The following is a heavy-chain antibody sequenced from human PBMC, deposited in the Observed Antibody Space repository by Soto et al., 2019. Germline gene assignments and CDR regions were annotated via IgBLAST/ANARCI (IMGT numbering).Heavy chain of an antibody. CDR1: GFTFSGLG. V-gene: IGHV3-33*01. D-gene: IGHD1-26*01. CDR3: ARDGVGHTTFFGYFDY. CDR2: IRYDGSNI. Sequence: QVQLVESGGGVVQPGRSLRLSCAASGFTFSGLGMHWVRQAQGKGLEWVAVIRYDGSNIYYADAVKGRFTISRYNSKDTLYLQMNSLRADDTAVYYCARDGVGHTTFFGYFDYWGQGTLVTVSS. J-gene: IGHJ4*02.